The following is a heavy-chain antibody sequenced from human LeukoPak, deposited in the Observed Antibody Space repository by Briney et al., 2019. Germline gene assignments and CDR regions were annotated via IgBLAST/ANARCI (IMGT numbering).Heavy chain of an antibody. Sequence: GRSLRLSCAASGFTFSSYGMHWVRQAPGTGLEWVGVISYDGSNIYYADSVKSGFTISRDNSKNTLYLQMNSLRAEDTAVYYCAKDGDEDIVVVPAATHTFDYWGQGTLVSVSS. CDR3: AKDGDEDIVVVPAATHTFDY. V-gene: IGHV3-30*18. D-gene: IGHD2-2*01. CDR2: ISYDGSNI. J-gene: IGHJ4*02. CDR1: GFTFSSYG.